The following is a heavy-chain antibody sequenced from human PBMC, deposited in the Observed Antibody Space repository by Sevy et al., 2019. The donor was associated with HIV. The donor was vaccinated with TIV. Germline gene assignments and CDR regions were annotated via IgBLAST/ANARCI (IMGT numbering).Heavy chain of an antibody. J-gene: IGHJ6*03. Sequence: GGSLRLSCAASGFTFSSYAMSWVRQAPGKGLEWVSAISGSGGSTYYADSVKGRFTISRDNSKNTLYLQMNSLRAEDKAVDYCAKDGYKPSVGDENYYYYYMDVWGKGTTVTVSS. CDR1: GFTFSSYA. CDR3: AKDGYKPSVGDENYYYYYMDV. CDR2: ISGSGGST. D-gene: IGHD1-20*01. V-gene: IGHV3-23*01.